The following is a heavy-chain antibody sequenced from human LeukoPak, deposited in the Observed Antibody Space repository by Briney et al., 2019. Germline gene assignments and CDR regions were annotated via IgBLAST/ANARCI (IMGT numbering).Heavy chain of an antibody. CDR3: AKGAAVGTLIKNWFDP. CDR2: ISGSGDTT. J-gene: IGHJ5*02. V-gene: IGHV3-23*01. Sequence: GGSLRLSCAASGFTFSSYAMSWVRQAPGKGLEWVSVISGSGDTTYYADSVKGRFTISRDNSKNTLYLQMNSLRAEDTAVYYCAKGAAVGTLIKNWFDPWGQGTLVTVSS. CDR1: GFTFSSYA. D-gene: IGHD6-13*01.